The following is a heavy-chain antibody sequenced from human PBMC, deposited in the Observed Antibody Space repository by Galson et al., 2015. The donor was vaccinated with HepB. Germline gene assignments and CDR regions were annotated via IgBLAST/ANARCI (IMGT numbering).Heavy chain of an antibody. CDR1: GFTFSSYD. CDR2: IGTAGDP. V-gene: IGHV3-13*05. Sequence: SLRLSCAASGFTFSSYDMHWVRQATGKGLEWVSAIGTAGDPYYPGSVKGRFTISRENAKNSLYLQMNSLRAGDTAVYYCARAAVGASDRSGAVDIWGQGTMVTVSS. J-gene: IGHJ3*02. CDR3: ARAAVGASDRSGAVDI. D-gene: IGHD1-26*01.